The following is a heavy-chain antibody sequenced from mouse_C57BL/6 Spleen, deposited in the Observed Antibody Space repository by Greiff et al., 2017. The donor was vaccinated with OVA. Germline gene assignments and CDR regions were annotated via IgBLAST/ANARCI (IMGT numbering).Heavy chain of an antibody. J-gene: IGHJ1*03. CDR1: GYTFTDYN. D-gene: IGHD1-1*01. Sequence: DVKLVESGPELVKPGASVKIPCKASGYTFTDYNMDWVKQSHGKSLEWIGDINPNNGGTIYNQKFKGKATLTVDKSSSTAYMELRSLTSEDTAVYYCARNYGSSYVDWYFDVWGTGTTVTVSS. CDR2: INPNNGGT. V-gene: IGHV1-18*01. CDR3: ARNYGSSYVDWYFDV.